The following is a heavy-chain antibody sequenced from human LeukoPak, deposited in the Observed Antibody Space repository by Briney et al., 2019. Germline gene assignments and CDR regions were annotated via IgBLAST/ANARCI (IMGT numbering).Heavy chain of an antibody. CDR1: GGSISSGGYS. Sequence: SETLSLTCAVSGGSISSGGYSWSWIRQPPGKGLEWIGYIYHSGSTYYNPSLKSRVTISVDRSKNQFSLKLSSVTAADAALYYCARANIDGYFDYWGQGTLVTVSS. V-gene: IGHV4-30-2*01. J-gene: IGHJ4*02. CDR2: IYHSGST. CDR3: ARANIDGYFDY. D-gene: IGHD2/OR15-2a*01.